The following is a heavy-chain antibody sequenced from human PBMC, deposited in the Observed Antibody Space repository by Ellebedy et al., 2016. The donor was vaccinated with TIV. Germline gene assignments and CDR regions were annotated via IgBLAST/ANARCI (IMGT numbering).Heavy chain of an antibody. J-gene: IGHJ4*02. D-gene: IGHD3-10*01. CDR2: INWNGGST. CDR3: ARESSRYYGSVDY. V-gene: IGHV3-20*04. CDR1: GFTFDDYG. Sequence: GESLKIYCAASGFTFDDYGMSWVRQAPGKGLEWVSGINWNGGSTGYADSVKGRFTISRDNAKNSLYLQMSSLRAEDTALYYCARESSRYYGSVDYWGQGTLVTVSS.